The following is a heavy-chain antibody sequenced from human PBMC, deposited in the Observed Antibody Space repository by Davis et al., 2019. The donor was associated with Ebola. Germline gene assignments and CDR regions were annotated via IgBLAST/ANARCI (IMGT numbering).Heavy chain of an antibody. J-gene: IGHJ6*02. CDR1: GFSFSNYD. CDR3: ARDRVDYYYFYYGMDV. D-gene: IGHD3-16*01. Sequence: PGGSLRLSCAASGFSFSNYDMNWVRQAPGKGLEWVSYISSSGSTIYYADSVKGRFTISRDNAKNSLFLQMNSLRAEDTAVYYCARDRVDYYYFYYGMDVWGQGTTVTVSS. CDR2: ISSSGSTI. V-gene: IGHV3-48*03.